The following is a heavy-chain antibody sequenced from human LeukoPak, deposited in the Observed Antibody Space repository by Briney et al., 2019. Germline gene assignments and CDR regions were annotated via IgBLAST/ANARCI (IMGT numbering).Heavy chain of an antibody. D-gene: IGHD3-9*01. V-gene: IGHV4-30-2*01. CDR1: GGSISSGGYS. Sequence: ASQTLSLTCAVSGGSISSGGYSWSWIRPPPGKGLEWIGYIYHSGSTYYNPSLKSRVTISVDRSKNQFSLKLSSVTAADTAVYYCARAITIFDYYFDYWGQGTLVTVSS. J-gene: IGHJ4*02. CDR3: ARAITIFDYYFDY. CDR2: IYHSGST.